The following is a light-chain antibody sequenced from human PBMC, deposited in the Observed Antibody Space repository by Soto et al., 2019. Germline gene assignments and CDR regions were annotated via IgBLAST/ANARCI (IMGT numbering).Light chain of an antibody. CDR1: SSNIGSNS. J-gene: IGLJ1*01. V-gene: IGLV1-44*01. CDR2: ADN. Sequence: QSVLTQPPSASGTPGQRVSISRSGSSSNIGSNSVQWHQQLPGTAPNLLIYADNQRPSGVPDRFSGSKSGTSASLAITGLQSGDEADYYCAAWDDSLNGFVFGTGTKLTVL. CDR3: AAWDDSLNGFV.